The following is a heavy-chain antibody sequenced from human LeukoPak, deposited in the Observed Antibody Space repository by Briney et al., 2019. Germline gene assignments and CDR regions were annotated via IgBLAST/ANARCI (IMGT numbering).Heavy chain of an antibody. J-gene: IGHJ4*02. D-gene: IGHD3-16*02. CDR1: GGSFSNYY. Sequence: PSETLSLTCAVYGGSFSNYYWSWIRQPPGKGLEWIGEINHSGSTNCNPSLKSRVTISVDTSKNQFSLKLSSVTAADTAVYYCARHRPYVWGRYREIDYWGQGTLVTASS. V-gene: IGHV4-34*01. CDR2: INHSGST. CDR3: ARHRPYVWGRYREIDY.